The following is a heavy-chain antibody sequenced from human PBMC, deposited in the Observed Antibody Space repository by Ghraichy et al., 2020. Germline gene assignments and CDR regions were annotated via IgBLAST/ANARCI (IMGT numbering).Heavy chain of an antibody. Sequence: SETLSLTCTVSGGSISSGAYYWSWIRQHPGKGLEWIGFISYIGSTYYNPSLQSRLTLSVDTSENQFSLKLTSVTAADTAVYYCARVQGAPFYYDSSGYYYFDYWGKGTLVTVSS. V-gene: IGHV4-31*03. D-gene: IGHD3-22*01. CDR1: GGSISSGAYY. CDR3: ARVQGAPFYYDSSGYYYFDY. J-gene: IGHJ4*02. CDR2: ISYIGST.